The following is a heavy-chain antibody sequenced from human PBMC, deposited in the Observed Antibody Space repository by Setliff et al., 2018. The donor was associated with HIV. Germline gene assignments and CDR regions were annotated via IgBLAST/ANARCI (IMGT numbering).Heavy chain of an antibody. V-gene: IGHV4-61*01. D-gene: IGHD5-18*01. J-gene: IGHJ4*03. CDR3: ARGGYSYGLY. Sequence: PSETLSLTCTVSGDSVSSGSYYWSWIRQPPGKGLEWIGYIYYSGTTNYNPSLKSRVTISVDTSKNQFSLKLSSVTAADTAVYYCARGGYSYGLYWGRGIMVTVSS. CDR1: GDSVSSGSYY. CDR2: IYYSGTT.